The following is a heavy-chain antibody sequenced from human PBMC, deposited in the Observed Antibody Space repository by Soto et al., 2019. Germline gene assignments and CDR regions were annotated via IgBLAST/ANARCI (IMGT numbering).Heavy chain of an antibody. CDR2: IYASGST. J-gene: IGHJ4*02. V-gene: IGHV4-4*07. D-gene: IGHD2-2*01. Sequence: SETLSLTCTVSGGSISTYYWSWIRQPAGKGLEWIGRIYASGSTNYNPSLKSRVTMSVATSKDQFSLKLSSVTAADTAVYYCARGGMVIIPTATAFDYWGQGTLVTVSS. CDR3: ARGGMVIIPTATAFDY. CDR1: GGSISTYY.